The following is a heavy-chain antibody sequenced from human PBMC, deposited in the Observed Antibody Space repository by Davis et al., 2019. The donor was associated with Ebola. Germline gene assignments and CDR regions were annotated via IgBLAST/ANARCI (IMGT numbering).Heavy chain of an antibody. D-gene: IGHD6-19*01. CDR2: IYYSGST. J-gene: IGHJ6*04. Sequence: MPSETLSLTCTVSGGSISSSSYYWGWIRQPPGKGLEWIGSIYYSGSTYYNPSLKSRVTISVDTSKNQFSLKLSSVTAADTAVYYCARDRSTVAVAGYYYYYYGMDVWGKGTTVTVSS. CDR1: GGSISSSSYY. V-gene: IGHV4-39*02. CDR3: ARDRSTVAVAGYYYYYYGMDV.